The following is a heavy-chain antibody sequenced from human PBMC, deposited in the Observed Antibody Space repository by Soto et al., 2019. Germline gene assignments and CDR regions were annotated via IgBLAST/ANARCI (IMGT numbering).Heavy chain of an antibody. CDR3: ARERPPGIAVAVNWFDP. CDR1: GFTFSSYA. CDR2: ISYDGSNK. V-gene: IGHV3-30-3*01. Sequence: QVQLVESGGGVVQPGRSLRLSCAASGFTFSSYAMHWVRQAPGKGLEWVAVISYDGSNKYYADSVKGRFTISRDNSKNTLYLQMNSLRAEDTAVYYCARERPPGIAVAVNWFDPWGQGTLVTVSS. J-gene: IGHJ5*02. D-gene: IGHD6-19*01.